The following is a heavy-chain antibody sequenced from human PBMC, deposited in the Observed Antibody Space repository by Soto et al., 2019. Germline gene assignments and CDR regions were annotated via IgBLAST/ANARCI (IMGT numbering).Heavy chain of an antibody. J-gene: IGHJ4*02. D-gene: IGHD2-15*01. CDR3: AKGKAIAGTDY. Sequence: XXSLSLSFAPCGFSFSKCALTWFLQAPGKGLEWVSVISGSGGSTYLADSVKGRFTISRDNSKNALYLQMNRLRAEDTAVYYCAKGKAIAGTDYWGQGTLVTVSS. CDR1: GFSFSKCA. CDR2: ISGSGGST. V-gene: IGHV3-23*01.